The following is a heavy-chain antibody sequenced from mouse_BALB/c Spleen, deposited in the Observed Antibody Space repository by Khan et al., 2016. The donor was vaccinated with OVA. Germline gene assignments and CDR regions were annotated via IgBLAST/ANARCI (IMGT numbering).Heavy chain of an antibody. CDR1: GYTFTSYY. CDR3: ARWGGNYPSYAMDY. CDR2: IYPGNVNT. V-gene: IGHV1S56*01. D-gene: IGHD2-1*01. Sequence: QVQLKESGPELVKPGASVRISCKASGYTFTSYYVHWVKQRPGQGLEWIGWIYPGNVNTDYNAKFKGKATLTADKSSNTAYMPLSSLTSEDSAVYFCARWGGNYPSYAMDYWGQGTSGTVSS. J-gene: IGHJ4*01.